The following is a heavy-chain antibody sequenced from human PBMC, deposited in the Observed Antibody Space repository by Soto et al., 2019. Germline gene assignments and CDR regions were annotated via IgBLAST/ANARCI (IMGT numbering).Heavy chain of an antibody. CDR1: GYTFTGYY. CDR3: ARDIGGHYILTNWFDP. CDR2: INPNSGGT. Sequence: ASVKVSCKASGYTFTGYYMHWVRQAPGQGLEWMGWINPNSGGTNYAQKFQGWVTMTRDTSISTAYMELSRLRSDDTAVYYCARDIGGHYILTNWFDPWGQGTLVTVSS. J-gene: IGHJ5*02. D-gene: IGHD3-9*01. V-gene: IGHV1-2*04.